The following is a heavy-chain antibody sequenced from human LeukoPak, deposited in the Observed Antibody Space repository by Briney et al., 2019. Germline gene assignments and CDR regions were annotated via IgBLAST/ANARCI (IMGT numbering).Heavy chain of an antibody. CDR2: IYGDGST. CDR1: GVIVRNNY. J-gene: IGHJ5*02. CDR3: ARGRSLYNWFDP. V-gene: IGHV3-53*01. D-gene: IGHD3-16*01. Sequence: PGGSLRLSCAASGVIVRNNYMNWVRQAPGEGLEWVSVIYGDGSTYYADSVKGRFTISRDNSKNTLHLQMESLRAEDTAVYYCARGRSLYNWFDPWGQGTLVTVSS.